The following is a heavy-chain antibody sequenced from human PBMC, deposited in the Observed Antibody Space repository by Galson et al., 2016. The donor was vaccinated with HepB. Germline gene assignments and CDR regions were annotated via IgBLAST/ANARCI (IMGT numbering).Heavy chain of an antibody. D-gene: IGHD2-15*01. CDR1: GGSISVSHW. CDR2: IYHSGIT. CDR3: ARVLVVAGTGRAFDI. J-gene: IGHJ3*02. V-gene: IGHV4-4*02. Sequence: SETLSLTCAVSGGSISVSHWWSWVRQPPGKGLEWIGEIYHSGITNYNPSLKSRVTMSVDKSKNQFSLNLISVTAADTAVYYSARVLVVAGTGRAFDIWGQGTTVTVSS.